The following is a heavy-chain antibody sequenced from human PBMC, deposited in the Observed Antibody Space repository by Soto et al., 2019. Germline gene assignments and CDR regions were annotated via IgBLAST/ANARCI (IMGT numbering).Heavy chain of an antibody. D-gene: IGHD3-10*01. J-gene: IGHJ4*02. Sequence: PSETLSLTCTVSGGSISSGDYSWSWIRQPPGKGLEWIGYVFRSGSTYYSPSLKSRVTISVDGSKNQFSLKLTSVTAADTGVYYCARGSHGAGSDYWGQGTLVTVS. CDR2: VFRSGST. V-gene: IGHV4-30-2*01. CDR1: GGSISSGDYS. CDR3: ARGSHGAGSDY.